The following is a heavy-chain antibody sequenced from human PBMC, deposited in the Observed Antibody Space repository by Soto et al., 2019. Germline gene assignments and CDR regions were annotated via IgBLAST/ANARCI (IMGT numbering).Heavy chain of an antibody. CDR2: INACNGNT. V-gene: IGHV1-3*01. CDR1: GYTFTSYA. Sequence: ASVKVSCKASGYTFTSYAMHWVRQAPGQRLEWMGWINACNGNTKYSQKFQGRVTITRDTSASTAYMELNSLRAEDTAVYYCAKEGIVGQQLVRSDYDYYGMDVWGQGTTVTVSS. CDR3: AKEGIVGQQLVRSDYDYYGMDV. D-gene: IGHD6-13*01. J-gene: IGHJ6*02.